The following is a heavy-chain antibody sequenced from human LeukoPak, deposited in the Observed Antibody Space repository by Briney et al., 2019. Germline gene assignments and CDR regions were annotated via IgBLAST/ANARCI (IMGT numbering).Heavy chain of an antibody. D-gene: IGHD6-19*01. V-gene: IGHV4-39*07. J-gene: IGHJ4*02. Sequence: SETLSLTCTVSGGSISSSSYYWGWICQPPGKGLEWIGEINHSGSTQYNPSLKSRVTMSVDTSKNQLSLKLSSVTAADTAVYYCAREAYSSGFFDYWGQGTLVTVSS. CDR1: GGSISSSSYY. CDR3: AREAYSSGFFDY. CDR2: INHSGST.